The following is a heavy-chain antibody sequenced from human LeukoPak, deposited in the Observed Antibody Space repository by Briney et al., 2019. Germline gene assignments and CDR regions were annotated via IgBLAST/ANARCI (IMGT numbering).Heavy chain of an antibody. CDR1: GGSISSYY. J-gene: IGHJ6*03. D-gene: IGHD2-2*01. V-gene: IGHV4-4*07. CDR3: ARRQPYYYYYYMDV. CDR2: IYTSGST. Sequence: PSETLSLACTVSGGSISSYYWSWIRQPAGKGLEWIGRIYTSGSTNYNPSLKSRVTISVGTSKNQFSLKLSSVTAADTAVYYCARRQPYYYYYYMDVWGKGTTVTVSS.